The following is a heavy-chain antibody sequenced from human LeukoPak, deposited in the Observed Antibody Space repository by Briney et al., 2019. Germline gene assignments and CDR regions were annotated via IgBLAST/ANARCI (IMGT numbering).Heavy chain of an antibody. Sequence: PGGSLRLSCAASGFTFSSYAMSWVRQAPGKGLEWVSAISGSGGSTYYADYVKGRVTISRDNSKNTMYLQMDSLRAEDTAVYYCAKLSRPVIASNWFDPWGQGTLVTVSS. D-gene: IGHD2-21*01. CDR1: GFTFSSYA. CDR3: AKLSRPVIASNWFDP. CDR2: ISGSGGST. J-gene: IGHJ5*02. V-gene: IGHV3-23*01.